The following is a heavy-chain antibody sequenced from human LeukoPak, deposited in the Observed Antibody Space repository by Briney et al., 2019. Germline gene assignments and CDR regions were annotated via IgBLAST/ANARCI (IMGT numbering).Heavy chain of an antibody. V-gene: IGHV1-69-2*01. J-gene: IGHJ3*02. CDR2: VVPEDGKT. D-gene: IGHD2-2*01. CDR3: ARCGDIVVVPAAADAFDI. Sequence: ASVKVSCKASGYTFTDYYIHWFQQAPGKGLHWVGRVVPEDGKTMYADKFQGRVTITADTSTDTAYMELSSLRSEDTAVYYCARCGDIVVVPAAADAFDIWGQGTMVTVSS. CDR1: GYTFTDYY.